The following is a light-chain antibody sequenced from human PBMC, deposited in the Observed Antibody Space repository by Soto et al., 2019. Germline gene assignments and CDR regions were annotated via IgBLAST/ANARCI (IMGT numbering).Light chain of an antibody. CDR1: QSVSSSY. Sequence: EILLTQSPGTLSLSPGERATLSCRASQSVSSSYLAWYQQKPGQAPRLLIYGASSRATGIPDRFSGSGSGTDFTLTISRLEPEDFAVYFCHQYGTFPITFGQGTRLEIK. J-gene: IGKJ5*01. CDR2: GAS. CDR3: HQYGTFPIT. V-gene: IGKV3-20*01.